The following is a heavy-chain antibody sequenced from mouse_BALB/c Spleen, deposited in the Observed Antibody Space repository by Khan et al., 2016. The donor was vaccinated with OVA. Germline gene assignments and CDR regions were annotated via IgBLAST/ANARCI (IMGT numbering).Heavy chain of an antibody. CDR1: GYSVTSDYA. D-gene: IGHD3-3*01. Sequence: EVQLQESGPGLVKPSQSLSLTCTVTGYSVTSDYAWNWIRQFPGNQLEWMGYINYSGSTSYTPSLKSRISITRDTSKNPFFLQLNSVTPEDTATYDGTRGRAYWGQGTLVTVST. CDR3: TRGRAY. V-gene: IGHV3-2*02. CDR2: INYSGST. J-gene: IGHJ3*01.